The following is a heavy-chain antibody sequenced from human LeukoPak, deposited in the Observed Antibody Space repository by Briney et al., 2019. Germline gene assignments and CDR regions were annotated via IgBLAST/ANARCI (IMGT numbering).Heavy chain of an antibody. D-gene: IGHD2-2*01. V-gene: IGHV3-30*02. J-gene: IGHJ5*02. Sequence: GGSLRLSCAASGFSFSNSGMHWVRQAPGKGLEWVAFIRYDGSNKYYADSVKGRFTISRDNSKNTLYLQMNSLRAEDTAVYYCAKFAVPAAEDWFDPWGQGTLVTVSS. CDR3: AKFAVPAAEDWFDP. CDR2: IRYDGSNK. CDR1: GFSFSNSG.